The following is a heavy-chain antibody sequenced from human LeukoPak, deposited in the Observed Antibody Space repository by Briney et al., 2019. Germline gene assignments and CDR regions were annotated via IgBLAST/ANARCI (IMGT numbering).Heavy chain of an antibody. CDR3: ARFRGEYYFDY. D-gene: IGHD3-10*01. J-gene: IGHJ4*02. Sequence: GEPLKISCKGSGYSFTNYWIGWVRRMPGKGLEWMGIIYPGDSDTRYSPSFQGQVTISADKSISTAYLQWSSLKASDTAMYYCARFRGEYYFDYWGQGTLVTVSS. V-gene: IGHV5-51*01. CDR1: GYSFTNYW. CDR2: IYPGDSDT.